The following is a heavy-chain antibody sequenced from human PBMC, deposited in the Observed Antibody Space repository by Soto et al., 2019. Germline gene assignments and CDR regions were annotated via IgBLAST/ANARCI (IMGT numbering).Heavy chain of an antibody. CDR1: GFTFTSSA. CDR3: ARDSFFGVVISSLCY. V-gene: IGHV1-58*01. J-gene: IGHJ4*02. Sequence: ASVKVSCKASGFTFTSSAVQWVRQARGQRLEWIGWIVVGSGNTNYAQKFQERVTITRDMSTSTAYMELSSLRSEDTAVYYCARDSFFGVVISSLCYWAQGSLVTVSS. D-gene: IGHD3-3*01. CDR2: IVVGSGNT.